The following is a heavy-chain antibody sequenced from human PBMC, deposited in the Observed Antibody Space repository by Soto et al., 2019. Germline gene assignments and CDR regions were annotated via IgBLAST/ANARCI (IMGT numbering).Heavy chain of an antibody. Sequence: EVQLVESGGGLVKPGGSLRLSCAASGFTFSSYSMKWVRQAPGKGLEWVSSISSSSSYIYYADSVKGRFTISRDNAKNSLYLQMNSLSAENTAVYYCARQLPNSGLSALDWGPGTLVTVSS. CDR3: ARQLPNSGLSALD. CDR2: ISSSSSYI. V-gene: IGHV3-21*01. CDR1: GFTFSSYS. D-gene: IGHD6-19*01. J-gene: IGHJ4*02.